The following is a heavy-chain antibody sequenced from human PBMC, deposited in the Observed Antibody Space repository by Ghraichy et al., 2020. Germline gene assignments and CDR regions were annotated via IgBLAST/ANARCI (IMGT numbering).Heavy chain of an antibody. Sequence: ASVKVSCKASGYTFTGYYMHWVRQAPGQGLEWMGWINPNSGGTNYAQKFQGRVTMTRDTSISTAYMELSRLRSDDTAVYYCAQSYDSSGYRGLFDYWGQGTLVTVSS. CDR1: GYTFTGYY. V-gene: IGHV1-2*02. CDR2: INPNSGGT. J-gene: IGHJ4*02. D-gene: IGHD3-22*01. CDR3: AQSYDSSGYRGLFDY.